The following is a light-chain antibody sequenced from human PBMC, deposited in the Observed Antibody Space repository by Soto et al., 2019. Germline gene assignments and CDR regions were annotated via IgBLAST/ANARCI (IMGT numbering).Light chain of an antibody. CDR2: DAS. V-gene: IGKV1-13*02. Sequence: IQLTQSPSSLSASVGDRVTITCRAGQDISSAVAGHQQRPGQAPKLLLYDASNLEAGVPSRLSGSGSGTDFTLTITSLRPEDFATYYCLQFNGFPPPVGGGTKGQI. CDR1: QDISSA. CDR3: LQFNGFPPP. J-gene: IGKJ4*01.